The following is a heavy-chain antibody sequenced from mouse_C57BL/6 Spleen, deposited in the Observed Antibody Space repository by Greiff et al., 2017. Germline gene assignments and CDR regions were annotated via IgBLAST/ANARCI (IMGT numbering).Heavy chain of an antibody. CDR1: GYTFTSYW. CDR3: ARGGDYYGSPGYFDV. Sequence: QVQLQQPGAELVKPGASVKMSCKASGYTFTSYWITWVKQRPGQGLEWIGDIYPGSGSTNYNEKFKSKATLTVDTSSSTAYMQLSSLTSEDSAVYYCARGGDYYGSPGYFDVWGTGTTVTVSS. J-gene: IGHJ1*03. D-gene: IGHD1-1*01. CDR2: IYPGSGST. V-gene: IGHV1-55*01.